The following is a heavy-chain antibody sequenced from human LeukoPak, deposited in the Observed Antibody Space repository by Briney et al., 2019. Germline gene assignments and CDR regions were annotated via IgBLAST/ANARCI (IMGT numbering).Heavy chain of an antibody. CDR3: ARRQYSSGWYRLDY. Sequence: GGSLRLSCAASGFTFSSYGMHWVRQAPGKGLEWVAVIWYDGSNKYYADSVKGRFTISRDNSKNTLYLQMNSLRAEDTAVYYCARRQYSSGWYRLDYWGQGTLVTVSS. J-gene: IGHJ4*02. CDR1: GFTFSSYG. D-gene: IGHD6-19*01. CDR2: IWYDGSNK. V-gene: IGHV3-33*01.